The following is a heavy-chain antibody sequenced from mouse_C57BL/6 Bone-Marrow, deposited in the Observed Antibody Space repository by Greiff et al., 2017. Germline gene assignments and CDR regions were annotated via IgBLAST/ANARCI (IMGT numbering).Heavy chain of an antibody. D-gene: IGHD1-2*01. J-gene: IGHJ1*03. CDR2: IWRGGST. Sequence: VKLVESGPGLVQPSQSLSITCTVSGFSLTSYGVHWVRQSPGKGLEWLGVIWRGGSTDYNAAFMSRLSITKDNSKSQVFFKMNSLQADDTAIYXCAKNHYYGPWYFDVWGTGTTVTVSS. V-gene: IGHV2-5*01. CDR1: GFSLTSYG. CDR3: AKNHYYGPWYFDV.